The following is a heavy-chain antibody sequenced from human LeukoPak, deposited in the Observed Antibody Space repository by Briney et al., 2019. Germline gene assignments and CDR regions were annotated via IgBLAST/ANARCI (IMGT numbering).Heavy chain of an antibody. J-gene: IGHJ4*01. Sequence: ETLSLTCTVSGDSISNYYWSWIRQPPGKGLEWIGYIYYSGSTNYNPSLKSRVTISVDTSKNQFSLKLSSVTAADTAVYYCAREVVAAPGTVDYWGQGTLVTVSS. CDR3: AREVVAAPGTVDY. CDR2: IYYSGST. D-gene: IGHD6-13*01. CDR1: GDSISNYY. V-gene: IGHV4-59*01.